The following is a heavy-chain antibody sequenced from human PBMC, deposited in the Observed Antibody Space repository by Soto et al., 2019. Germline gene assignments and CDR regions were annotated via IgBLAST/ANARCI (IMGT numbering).Heavy chain of an antibody. CDR1: GGTFSTYA. Sequence: QVQLVQSGAEVKKPESSVKVSCKAPGGTFSTYAISWVRQAPRQGLGWMGGIIPMFGTANYAQRFQDRVTITADESTNTVYMELSSLRSEDTAVYFCASGIQLWLRRINNGYSGWGQGTLVTVSS. D-gene: IGHD5-18*01. J-gene: IGHJ4*02. CDR2: IIPMFGTA. V-gene: IGHV1-69*12. CDR3: ASGIQLWLRRINNGYSG.